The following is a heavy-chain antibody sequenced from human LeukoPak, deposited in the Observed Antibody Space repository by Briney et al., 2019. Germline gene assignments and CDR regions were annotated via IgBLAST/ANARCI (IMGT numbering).Heavy chain of an antibody. CDR1: GGSISSYY. V-gene: IGHV4-59*08. D-gene: IGHD2-2*01. CDR2: IDYSGST. J-gene: IGHJ6*03. CDR3: ARRRTTGLSGYMDV. Sequence: PSETLSLTCTVSGGSISSYYWSWIRQPPGKGLEWIGYIDYSGSTNYNPSLKSRVTISVGTSKNPFSLKLNSVTAADTAVYYCARRRTTGLSGYMDVWGKGTTVTVSS.